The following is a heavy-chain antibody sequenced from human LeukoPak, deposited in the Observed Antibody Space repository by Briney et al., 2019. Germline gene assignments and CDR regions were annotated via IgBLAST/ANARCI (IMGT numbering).Heavy chain of an antibody. V-gene: IGHV4-39*02. CDR3: ARLYFDFLRGYLDH. J-gene: IGHJ5*02. D-gene: IGHD3-3*01. Sequence: PSETLSLTCTVSGGSITTHDNYWGWIRRPPGKGLEWIGSISHSGNTHYSPSLQSRVTMSADTSRNNFSLKLSSVTAADTAVYYCARLYFDFLRGYLDHWGQGTLVTVSS. CDR1: GGSITTHDNY. CDR2: ISHSGNT.